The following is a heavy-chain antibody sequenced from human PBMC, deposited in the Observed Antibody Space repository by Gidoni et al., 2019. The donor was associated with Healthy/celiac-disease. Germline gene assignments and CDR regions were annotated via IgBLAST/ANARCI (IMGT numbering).Heavy chain of an antibody. V-gene: IGHV1-69*01. CDR2: IIPIFGTA. D-gene: IGHD5-12*01. Sequence: QVQLVQSGAEVKKPGSSVKVSCKASGGTFSSYAISWVRQAPGQGLEWMGGIIPIFGTANYAQKFQGRVTITADESTSTAYMELSSLRSEDTAVYYCARDSRLSGYDLGYYFDYWGQGTLVTVSS. J-gene: IGHJ4*02. CDR3: ARDSRLSGYDLGYYFDY. CDR1: GGTFSSYA.